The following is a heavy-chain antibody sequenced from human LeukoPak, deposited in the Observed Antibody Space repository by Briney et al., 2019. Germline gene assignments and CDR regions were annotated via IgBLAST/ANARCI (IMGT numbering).Heavy chain of an antibody. V-gene: IGHV1-8*03. J-gene: IGHJ5*02. D-gene: IGHD2-2*02. Sequence: ASVKVSCKASGYTFSSYDINWVRQATGQGLEWMGWMNPNSGNTGYAQKFQGRVTITRNTSISTAYMELSSLRSEDTAVYYCARGVRAPAAISYWFDPWGQGTLVTVSS. CDR3: ARGVRAPAAISYWFDP. CDR2: MNPNSGNT. CDR1: GYTFSSYD.